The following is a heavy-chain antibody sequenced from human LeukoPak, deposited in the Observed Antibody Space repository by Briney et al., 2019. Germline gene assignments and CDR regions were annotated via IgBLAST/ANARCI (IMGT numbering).Heavy chain of an antibody. J-gene: IGHJ6*02. D-gene: IGHD6-13*01. CDR1: GFTVSSNY. V-gene: IGHV3-53*01. CDR3: ARERKRSIAAAGYYYYGMDV. CDR2: IYSGGST. Sequence: PGGSLRLSCAASGFTVSSNYMSWGRQAPGKGLEWVSVIYSGGSTYYADSVKGRFTISRDNSKNTLYLQMNSLRAEDTAVYYCARERKRSIAAAGYYYYGMDVWGQGTTVTVSS.